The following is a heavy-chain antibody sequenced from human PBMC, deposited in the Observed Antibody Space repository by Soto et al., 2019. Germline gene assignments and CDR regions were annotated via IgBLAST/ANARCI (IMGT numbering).Heavy chain of an antibody. CDR3: ARGLGFCSGGACYEY. V-gene: IGHV3-53*01. CDR2: IYAGGDT. J-gene: IGHJ4*02. D-gene: IGHD2-15*01. CDR1: GFSVSDNY. Sequence: LRLSCAASGFSVSDNYVTWVRQAPGKGLEWVSVIYAGGDTFYAASVKGRFTISRDTSENMVYLQMRSLRVEDTAVYHCARGLGFCSGGACYEYWGQGTVVTVSS.